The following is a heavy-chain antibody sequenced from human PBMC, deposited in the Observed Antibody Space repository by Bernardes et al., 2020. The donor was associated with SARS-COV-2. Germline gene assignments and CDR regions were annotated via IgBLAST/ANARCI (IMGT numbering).Heavy chain of an antibody. CDR3: AKAQGFLVVVVAGWFDP. D-gene: IGHD2-15*01. CDR1: GFTISTYA. CDR2: ISGSGGST. J-gene: IGHJ5*02. V-gene: IGHV3-23*01. Sequence: GGSLRLSCTASGFTISTYAMSWVRQAPGKGLEWVSGISGSGGSTYYADSVKGRFTISRDNSKNTLYLQMNSLRAEDTAVYYCAKAQGFLVVVVAGWFDPWGQGTLVTVSS.